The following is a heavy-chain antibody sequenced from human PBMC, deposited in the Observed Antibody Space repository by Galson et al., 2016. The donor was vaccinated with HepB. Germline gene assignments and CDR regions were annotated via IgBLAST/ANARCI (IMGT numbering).Heavy chain of an antibody. J-gene: IGHJ5*02. D-gene: IGHD4-23*01. CDR3: ASVGRFGGWDEWGWFDP. CDR2: LYDSGRT. Sequence: SETLSLTCTVSGGSVTNAKSFWSWIRQPPGQGLEWIGYLYDSGRTNLNVSLRSRVTISIDTSKNQFSLRLTSVTAADTAVYYCASVGRFGGWDEWGWFDPWGQGTLVTVSS. V-gene: IGHV4-61*01. CDR1: GGSVTNAKSF.